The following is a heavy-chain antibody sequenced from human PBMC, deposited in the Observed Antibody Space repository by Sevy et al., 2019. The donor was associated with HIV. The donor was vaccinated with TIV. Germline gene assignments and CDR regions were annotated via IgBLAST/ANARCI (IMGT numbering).Heavy chain of an antibody. CDR2: ISSSGSAK. CDR1: GFTFSSYE. J-gene: IGHJ4*02. Sequence: GGSLRLSCAASGFTFSSYEMNWVRQAPGKGLERVSYISSSGSAKHYADSVKGRFTISRDNAKNSLYLQMNSLRAEDTAFYYCAGFLDTFYEYWGQGTLVTVSS. CDR3: AGFLDTFYEY. V-gene: IGHV3-48*03.